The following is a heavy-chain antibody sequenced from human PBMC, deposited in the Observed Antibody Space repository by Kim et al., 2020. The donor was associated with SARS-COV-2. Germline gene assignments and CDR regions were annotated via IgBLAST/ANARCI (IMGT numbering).Heavy chain of an antibody. Sequence: SETLSLTCTLYGGSFSGYYWSWIRQPPGKGLEWIGEINHSGSTYFSPSLKSRVTISVDTSRNQFSLNLRSVTAADTGVYYCPIGYCSSPNCPSRYWDQGSLVTVSS. V-gene: IGHV4-34*01. CDR2: INHSGST. CDR3: PIGYCSSPNCPSRY. J-gene: IGHJ4*02. CDR1: GGSFSGYY. D-gene: IGHD2-2*01.